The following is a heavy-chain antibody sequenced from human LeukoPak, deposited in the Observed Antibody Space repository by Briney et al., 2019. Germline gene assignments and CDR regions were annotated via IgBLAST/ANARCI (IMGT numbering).Heavy chain of an antibody. V-gene: IGHV4-34*01. CDR1: GGSFSSYY. CDR2: INHSGST. D-gene: IGHD3-3*01. Sequence: PSETLSLTCAVYGGSFSSYYWNWIRQPPGKGLEWIGEINHSGSTNYNPSLKSRVTISVDTSKNQFSLKLSSVTAADTAVYYCAREPRGEWTPLPYFDYWGQGTLVTVSS. J-gene: IGHJ4*02. CDR3: AREPRGEWTPLPYFDY.